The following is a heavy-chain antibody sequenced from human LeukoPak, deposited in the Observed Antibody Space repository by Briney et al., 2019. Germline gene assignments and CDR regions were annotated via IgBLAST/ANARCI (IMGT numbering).Heavy chain of an antibody. Sequence: SQTLSVTCTVSGGSISSGGYYWSWIRQHPGKGLEWIGYIYYSGSTDYNPSLKSRFTMSVDTSKNQFSLKLSSVTAADTAVYYCASADYDMAFDIWGQGTMVTVSS. CDR3: ASADYDMAFDI. CDR1: GGSISSGGYY. D-gene: IGHD3-9*01. J-gene: IGHJ3*02. V-gene: IGHV4-31*03. CDR2: IYYSGST.